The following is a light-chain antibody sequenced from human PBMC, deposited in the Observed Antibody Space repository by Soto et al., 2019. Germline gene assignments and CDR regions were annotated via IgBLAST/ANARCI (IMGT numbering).Light chain of an antibody. CDR3: QQYDNLPS. CDR1: QTISSG. V-gene: IGKV1-33*01. J-gene: IGKJ4*01. CDR2: DAS. Sequence: IQMTQSPSTVSASVGDRVTIICRASQTISSGLAWYQLKPGKEPKRLIYDASNLETGVPSRFSASGSGTDFTFTISSLQPEDIATYYCQQYDNLPSFGGGTKVDI.